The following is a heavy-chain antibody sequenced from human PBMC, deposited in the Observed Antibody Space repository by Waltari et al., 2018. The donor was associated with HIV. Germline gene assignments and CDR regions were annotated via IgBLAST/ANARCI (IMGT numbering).Heavy chain of an antibody. V-gene: IGHV3-30-3*01. D-gene: IGHD2-2*01. Sequence: QVQLVESGGGVVQPGRSLRLSCAASGFTFSSYAMHWVRQGPGKGLEWVAVISYDGSNKYYADSVKGRFTISRDNSKNTLYLQMNSLRAEDTAVYYCARDPQYCSSTSCSYYFDYWGQGTLVTVSS. CDR1: GFTFSSYA. CDR2: ISYDGSNK. CDR3: ARDPQYCSSTSCSYYFDY. J-gene: IGHJ4*02.